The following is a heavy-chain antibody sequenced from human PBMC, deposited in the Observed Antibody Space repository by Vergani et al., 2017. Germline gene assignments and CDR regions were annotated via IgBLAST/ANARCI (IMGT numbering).Heavy chain of an antibody. CDR2: IWYDGSNK. J-gene: IGHJ4*02. CDR1: GFTFSSYS. V-gene: IGHV3-33*08. Sequence: VQLVESGGGLVKPGGSLRLSCAASGFTFSSYSMNWVRQAPGKGLEWVAVIWYDGSNKYYADSVKGRFTISRDNSKNTLYLQMNSLRAEDTAVYYCASYWGGFDYWGQGTLVTVSS. CDR3: ASYWGGFDY. D-gene: IGHD7-27*01.